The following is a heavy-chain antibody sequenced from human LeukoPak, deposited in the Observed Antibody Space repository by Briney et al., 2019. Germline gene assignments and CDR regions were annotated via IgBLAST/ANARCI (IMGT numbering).Heavy chain of an antibody. Sequence: GGSLRLSCAASGFTFSKAWMSWVRQAPGKGLEWVGRIKSKTDGGTTDYAAPVKGRFTISRNNSKNTLYLQMNSLKTEDTAVYYCTTDQPHYYGSGSRDYWGQGTLVTVSS. CDR2: IKSKTDGGTT. D-gene: IGHD3-10*01. J-gene: IGHJ4*02. CDR1: GFTFSKAW. V-gene: IGHV3-15*01. CDR3: TTDQPHYYGSGSRDY.